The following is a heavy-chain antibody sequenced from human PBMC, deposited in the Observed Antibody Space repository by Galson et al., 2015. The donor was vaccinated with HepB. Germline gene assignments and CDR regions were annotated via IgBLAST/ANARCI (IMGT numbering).Heavy chain of an antibody. V-gene: IGHV3-49*03. J-gene: IGHJ4*02. CDR3: TRFWSGSAFDY. D-gene: IGHD3-3*01. Sequence: SLRLSCAASGFTFGDYAMSWFRQAPGKGLEWVGFIRSNAYDGTTEYAASVKGRFTISRDDSKSIAYLQMNSLKTEDTAVYYCTRFWSGSAFDYWGQGTLVTVSS. CDR2: IRSNAYDGTT. CDR1: GFTFGDYA.